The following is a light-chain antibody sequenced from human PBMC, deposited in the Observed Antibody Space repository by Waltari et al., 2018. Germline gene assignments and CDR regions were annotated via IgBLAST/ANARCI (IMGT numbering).Light chain of an antibody. CDR1: QSILYSSNNKNY. CDR3: QQYYSTPPS. Sequence: DIVMTQSPDSLAVSLGERATIDCKSSQSILYSSNNKNYLAWYQRKPGQPPKLLIYWASTRECGVPDRFSGSGSGTDFTLTISSLQAEDVAVYYCQQYYSTPPSFGGGTKVEIK. CDR2: WAS. J-gene: IGKJ4*01. V-gene: IGKV4-1*01.